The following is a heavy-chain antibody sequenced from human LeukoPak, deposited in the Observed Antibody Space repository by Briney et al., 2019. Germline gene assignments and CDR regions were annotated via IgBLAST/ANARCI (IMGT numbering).Heavy chain of an antibody. CDR1: GFTFSSYA. V-gene: IGHV3-23*01. Sequence: GGSLRLSCAASGFTFSSYAMSWVRQAPGKGLEWASAISGSGGSTYYADSVKGRFTISRDNSKNTLYLQMNSLRAEDTAVYYCAKPNYDSSGYPEYIDYWGQGTLVTVSS. D-gene: IGHD3-22*01. CDR3: AKPNYDSSGYPEYIDY. CDR2: ISGSGGST. J-gene: IGHJ4*02.